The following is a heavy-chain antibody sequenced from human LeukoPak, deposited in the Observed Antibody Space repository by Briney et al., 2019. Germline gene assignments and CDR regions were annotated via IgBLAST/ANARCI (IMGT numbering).Heavy chain of an antibody. D-gene: IGHD2-8*01. V-gene: IGHV3-23*01. CDR1: GFTFSDYA. Sequence: GGSLRLSCAASGFTFSDYAMNWVRQAPGKGLEWVSHISDDGGTTIYADSVKGHFTISRDNSKNLLYLQVHSLRAEDTAVFYCAKDSIQRNGVYDAFDVWGQGTMVTVSS. CDR2: ISDDGGTT. CDR3: AKDSIQRNGVYDAFDV. J-gene: IGHJ3*01.